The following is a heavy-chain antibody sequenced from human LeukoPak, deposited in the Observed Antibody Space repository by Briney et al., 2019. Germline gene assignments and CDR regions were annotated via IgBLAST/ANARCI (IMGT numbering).Heavy chain of an antibody. CDR2: INPHSGGT. Sequence: ASVKVPCKASGYTFTGFYIHWVRQAPGQGPEWMGWINPHSGGTNYAQKFQGRVTMTRDTSISTAYMELRRLTSDDTAVYYCARDRSVGYWGQGTLVTVSS. CDR1: GYTFTGFY. J-gene: IGHJ4*02. CDR3: ARDRSVGY. V-gene: IGHV1-2*02. D-gene: IGHD1-26*01.